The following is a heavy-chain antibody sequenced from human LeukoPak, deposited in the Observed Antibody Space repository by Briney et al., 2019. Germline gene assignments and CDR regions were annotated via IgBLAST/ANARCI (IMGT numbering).Heavy chain of an antibody. CDR3: ARDLLGIPGY. D-gene: IGHD1-20*01. V-gene: IGHV1-18*01. Sequence: ASVKVSCKASGYTFTSYGISWVRQAPGQGLEWKGRISAYNGNTNYAQKFQGRVTITADESTSTAYMELSSLRSEDTAVYYCARDLLGIPGYWGQGTLVTVSS. CDR1: GYTFTSYG. J-gene: IGHJ4*02. CDR2: ISAYNGNT.